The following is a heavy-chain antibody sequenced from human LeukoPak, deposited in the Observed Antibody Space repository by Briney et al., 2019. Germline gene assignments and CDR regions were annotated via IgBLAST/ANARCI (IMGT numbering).Heavy chain of an antibody. J-gene: IGHJ4*02. Sequence: SETLSLTCTVSGGSISSYYWSWLRQPPGKGLEWIGYIYYSGSTNYNPSLKSRVTISVDTSKNQFSLKLSSVTAADTAVYYCARAIAAQEFDYWGQGTLVTVSS. CDR3: ARAIAAQEFDY. V-gene: IGHV4-59*01. CDR2: IYYSGST. CDR1: GGSISSYY. D-gene: IGHD6-6*01.